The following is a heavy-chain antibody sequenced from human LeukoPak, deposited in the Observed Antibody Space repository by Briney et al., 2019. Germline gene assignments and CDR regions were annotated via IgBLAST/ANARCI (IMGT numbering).Heavy chain of an antibody. V-gene: IGHV3-21*01. J-gene: IGHJ4*02. CDR2: ISSSSSYI. Sequence: GGSLRLSCAASGYTFSSYSMNWVRQAPGKGLEWVSSISSSSSYIYYADSVKGRFTISRDNAKNSLYLQMNSVRAEDTAVYYCARDWDVVVPAAVAFDYWGQGTLVTVSS. CDR1: GYTFSSYS. CDR3: ARDWDVVVPAAVAFDY. D-gene: IGHD2-2*01.